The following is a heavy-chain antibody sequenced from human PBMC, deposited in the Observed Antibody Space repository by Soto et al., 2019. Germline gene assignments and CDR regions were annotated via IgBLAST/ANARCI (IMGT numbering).Heavy chain of an antibody. J-gene: IGHJ4*02. Sequence: ASVKVSCKASGYTFTSYGISWVRQAPGQGLEWMGWISAHNGNTNHAQKLQGRVTMTIDTSTSTAYMELRSLRSDDTAVYYCARDAAVGLFDYWGQGTLVTVSS. D-gene: IGHD1-26*01. V-gene: IGHV1-18*01. CDR3: ARDAAVGLFDY. CDR2: ISAHNGNT. CDR1: GYTFTSYG.